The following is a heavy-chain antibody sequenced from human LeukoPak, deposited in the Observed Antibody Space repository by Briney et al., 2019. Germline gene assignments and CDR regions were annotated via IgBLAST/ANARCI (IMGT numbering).Heavy chain of an antibody. V-gene: IGHV3-66*04. Sequence: PGGSLRLSCAASGFTVSSNYMSWVRQAPGKGLEWVSVIYSGGSTYYADSVKGRFTISRDNSKNTLYLQMNSLRAEDTAVYYCAKPRSDYYYSAFDYWGQGSLVTVSS. CDR3: AKPRSDYYYSAFDY. CDR2: IYSGGST. J-gene: IGHJ4*02. D-gene: IGHD3-22*01. CDR1: GFTVSSNY.